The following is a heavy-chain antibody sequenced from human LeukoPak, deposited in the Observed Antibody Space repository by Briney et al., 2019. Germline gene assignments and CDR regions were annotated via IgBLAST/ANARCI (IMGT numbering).Heavy chain of an antibody. CDR1: GFTFSSYA. CDR2: TSGSGDIR. V-gene: IGHV3-23*01. Sequence: PGGSLRLSCAASGFTFSSYAMNWVRQAPGKGLEWVSRTSGSGDIRLYADSVKGRFTISRTNSENRLYLQMNSLRADDTGVYYCANYRSGGGGYYSGLEHWGQGTQVTVSS. CDR3: ANYRSGGGGYYSGLEH. J-gene: IGHJ1*01. D-gene: IGHD2-15*01.